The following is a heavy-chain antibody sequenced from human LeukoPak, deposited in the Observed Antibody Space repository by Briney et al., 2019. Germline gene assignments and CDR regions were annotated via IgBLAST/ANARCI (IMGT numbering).Heavy chain of an antibody. D-gene: IGHD3-22*01. V-gene: IGHV3-30*18. J-gene: IGHJ1*01. Sequence: GGSLRLSCAASGFTFSSYGMHWVRQAPGKGLEWVAVISYDGSNKYYADSVKGRFTISRDNSKNTLYLQMNSLRAEDTAVYYCANEGYYYDSSGYYTTAEYFQHWGQGTLVTVSS. CDR3: ANEGYYYDSSGYYTTAEYFQH. CDR2: ISYDGSNK. CDR1: GFTFSSYG.